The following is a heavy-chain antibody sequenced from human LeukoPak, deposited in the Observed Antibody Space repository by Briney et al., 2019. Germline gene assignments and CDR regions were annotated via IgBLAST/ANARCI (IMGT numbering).Heavy chain of an antibody. D-gene: IGHD2-15*01. CDR3: ARGRYCSADICSGGDAFDI. J-gene: IGHJ3*02. CDR1: GGSINNYC. Sequence: SETLSLTCTVSGGSINNYCWSWIRQPAGKGLEWIGRIYTRGSTNYNPSLKSRVTMLVDTSKNQFSLKLSSVTAADTAVYYCARGRYCSADICSGGDAFDIWGQGTMVSVSS. CDR2: IYTRGST. V-gene: IGHV4-4*07.